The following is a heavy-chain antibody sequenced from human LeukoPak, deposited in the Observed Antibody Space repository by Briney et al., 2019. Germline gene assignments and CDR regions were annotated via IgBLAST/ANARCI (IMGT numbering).Heavy chain of an antibody. CDR1: GYTLTELS. Sequence: ASVKVSCKVSGYTLTELSMHWVRQAPGKGREWMGGFDPEDGETIYTQKFQGRVTMTEDTSTDTAYMELSSLRSEDTAVYYCATGAGGAAFDIWGQGTMVTVSS. V-gene: IGHV1-24*01. J-gene: IGHJ3*02. D-gene: IGHD2-8*02. CDR2: FDPEDGET. CDR3: ATGAGGAAFDI.